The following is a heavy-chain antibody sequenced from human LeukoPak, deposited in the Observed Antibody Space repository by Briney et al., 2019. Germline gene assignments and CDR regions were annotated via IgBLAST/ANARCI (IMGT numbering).Heavy chain of an antibody. CDR3: ARASYGYSYGGSDY. CDR1: GGSGSSNY. CDR2: IYYSGST. D-gene: IGHD5-18*01. V-gene: IGHV4-59*02. J-gene: IGHJ4*02. Sequence: SETLSLTCTVSGGSGSSNYWSWIRQPPGKGLEWIGYIYYSGSTNYNPSLKSRVTISVDTSKNQFSLKLSSVTAADTAVYYCARASYGYSYGGSDYWGQGTLVTVSS.